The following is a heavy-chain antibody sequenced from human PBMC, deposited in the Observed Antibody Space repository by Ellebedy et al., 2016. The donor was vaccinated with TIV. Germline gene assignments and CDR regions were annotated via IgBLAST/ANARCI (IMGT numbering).Heavy chain of an antibody. CDR1: GSSISGTYTSYY. CDR2: IYDSGRT. V-gene: IGHV4-39*07. D-gene: IGHD3-10*01. J-gene: IGHJ4*02. Sequence: SETLSLTXNVSGSSISGTYTSYYWGWIRQPPGKGLEWIGSIYDSGRTHYNPSLKSRVTISVDTSKNQFSLKLSSVTAADTAVYYCATVSYNRPGSIIGHFFDYWGQGTLVTVSS. CDR3: ATVSYNRPGSIIGHFFDY.